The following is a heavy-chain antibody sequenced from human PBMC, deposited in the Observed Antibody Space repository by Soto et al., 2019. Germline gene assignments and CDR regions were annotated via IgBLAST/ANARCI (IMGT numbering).Heavy chain of an antibody. D-gene: IGHD2-15*01. J-gene: IGHJ6*02. CDR1: GFTFSSYS. CDR3: ASGGGALFGGLTYGMDV. CDR2: ISSSSSYI. V-gene: IGHV3-21*01. Sequence: GGSLRLSCAASGFTFSSYSMNWVRQAPGKGLECVSSISSSSSYIYYADSVKGRFTISRDNAKNSLYLQMNSLRAEDTAVYYCASGGGALFGGLTYGMDVWGQGTTVTVYS.